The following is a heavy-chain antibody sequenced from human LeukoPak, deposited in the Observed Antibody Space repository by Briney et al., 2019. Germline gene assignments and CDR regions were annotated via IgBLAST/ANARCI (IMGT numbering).Heavy chain of an antibody. V-gene: IGHV3-21*01. D-gene: IGHD1-26*01. CDR2: ISTSSSYI. CDR3: ARVGTSGSYWY. Sequence: PGGSLRLSCVASGFTFSSYIMNWVRQAPGKGLEWVSSISTSSSYIYYADSVKGRFTIARDNARKSVFLQMNSLRAEDTALYYCARVGTSGSYWYWGQGTLVTVSS. J-gene: IGHJ4*02. CDR1: GFTFSSYI.